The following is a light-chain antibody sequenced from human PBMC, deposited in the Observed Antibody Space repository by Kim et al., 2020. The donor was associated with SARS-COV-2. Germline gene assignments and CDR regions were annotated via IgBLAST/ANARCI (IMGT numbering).Light chain of an antibody. CDR3: CSYAGSSYVV. Sequence: GQSVTISCTGTSSDVGGYNYGSWYQQHPGKAPKLMIYDVSKRPSGVPDRFSGSKSGNTASLTISGLQAEDEADYYCCSYAGSSYVVFGGGTQLTVL. V-gene: IGLV2-11*01. CDR2: DVS. CDR1: SSDVGGYNY. J-gene: IGLJ2*01.